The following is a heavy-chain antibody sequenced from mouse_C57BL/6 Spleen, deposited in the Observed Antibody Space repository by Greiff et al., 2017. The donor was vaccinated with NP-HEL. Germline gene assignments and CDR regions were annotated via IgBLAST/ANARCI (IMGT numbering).Heavy chain of an antibody. Sequence: VQLQESGGGLVQPGGSMKLSCAASGFTFSDAWMDWVRQSPEKGLEWVAEIRNKANNHATYYAESVKGRFTISREDSKSSVYLQMNSLRAEDTGIYYCTRRLTGTFYAMDYWGQGTSVTVSS. CDR2: IRNKANNHAT. CDR3: TRRLTGTFYAMDY. D-gene: IGHD4-1*01. CDR1: GFTFSDAW. J-gene: IGHJ4*01. V-gene: IGHV6-6*01.